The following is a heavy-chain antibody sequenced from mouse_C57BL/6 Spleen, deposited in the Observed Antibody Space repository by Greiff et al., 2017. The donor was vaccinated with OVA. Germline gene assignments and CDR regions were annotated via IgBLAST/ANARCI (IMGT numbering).Heavy chain of an antibody. D-gene: IGHD4-1*01. CDR2: IDPEDGDT. J-gene: IGHJ2*01. Sequence: VQLQQSGAELVRPGASVKLSCTASGFNIKDYYMHWVKQRPEQGLEWIGRIDPEDGDTEYAPKFQGKATMTADTSSNTAYLQLSSLTSEDTAVYYCTTCLGRGYYFDYWGQGTTLTVSS. CDR1: GFNIKDYY. V-gene: IGHV14-1*01. CDR3: TTCLGRGYYFDY.